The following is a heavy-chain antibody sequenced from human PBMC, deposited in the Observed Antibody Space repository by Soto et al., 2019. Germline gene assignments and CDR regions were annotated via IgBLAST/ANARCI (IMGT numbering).Heavy chain of an antibody. D-gene: IGHD1-26*01. CDR2: INSDGSST. V-gene: IGHV3-74*01. CDR3: ARAVGGTRNGLDI. Sequence: GGSLRLSCAASGFTFSSHWMHWVRQAPGKGLVWVSRINSDGSSTNYADSVRGRFTISRDNAKNTLYVQMNSLRAEDTAVYYCARAVGGTRNGLDIWGQGTMVTVSS. CDR1: GFTFSSHW. J-gene: IGHJ3*02.